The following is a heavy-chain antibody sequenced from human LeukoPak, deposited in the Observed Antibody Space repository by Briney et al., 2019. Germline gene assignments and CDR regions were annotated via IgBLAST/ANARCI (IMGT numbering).Heavy chain of an antibody. CDR3: ARVGFIAAAGYYFDY. J-gene: IGHJ4*02. CDR2: IYYSGST. CDR1: GGSISSGDYY. V-gene: IGHV4-30-4*01. D-gene: IGHD6-13*01. Sequence: SETLSLTCTVSGGSISSGDYYWSWIRQPPGKGLEWIGYIYYSGSTYYNPSLKSRVTISVDTSKNQFSLKLSSVTAADTAVYYCARVGFIAAAGYYFDYWGQGTLVTVSS.